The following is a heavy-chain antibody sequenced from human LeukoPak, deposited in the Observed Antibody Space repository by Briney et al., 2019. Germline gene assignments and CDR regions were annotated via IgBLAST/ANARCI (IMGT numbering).Heavy chain of an antibody. Sequence: SVKVSCKASGGTFSSYAISWVRQAPGQGLEWMGGVIPIFGTANYAQKFQGRVTITADESTSTAYMELSSLRSEDTAVYYCARARSVLRFLEQLYYFDYWGQGTLVTVSS. V-gene: IGHV1-69*13. CDR2: VIPIFGTA. CDR3: ARARSVLRFLEQLYYFDY. J-gene: IGHJ4*02. D-gene: IGHD3-3*01. CDR1: GGTFSSYA.